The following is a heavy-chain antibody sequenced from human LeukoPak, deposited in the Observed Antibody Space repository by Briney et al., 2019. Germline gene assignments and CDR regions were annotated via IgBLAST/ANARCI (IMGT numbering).Heavy chain of an antibody. CDR2: IYPSDSDT. CDR1: DYSFATYW. J-gene: IGHJ4*02. Sequence: GESLKISCQGSDYSFATYWIAWFRPMPGKGLEWMGIIYPSDSDTRYSPSFQGQVTISADKSIKTAYLQWSSLKASDTANCARPLQGIVGATGFDYWGQGTLVTVSS. CDR3: ARPLQGIVGATGFDY. V-gene: IGHV5-51*01. D-gene: IGHD1-26*01.